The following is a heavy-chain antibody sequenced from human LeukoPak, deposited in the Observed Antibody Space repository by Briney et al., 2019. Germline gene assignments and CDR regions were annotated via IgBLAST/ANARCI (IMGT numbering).Heavy chain of an antibody. J-gene: IGHJ4*02. CDR1: GYTFTSYA. V-gene: IGHV1-2*04. CDR2: INPNSGGT. Sequence: GASVKVSCKASGYTFTSYAMHWVRQAPGQGLEWMGWINPNSGGTNYAQKFQGWVTMTRDTSISTAYMELSRLRSDDTAVYYCARDRIEYYDSSGYYTGARLDYWGQGTLVTVSS. CDR3: ARDRIEYYDSSGYYTGARLDY. D-gene: IGHD3-22*01.